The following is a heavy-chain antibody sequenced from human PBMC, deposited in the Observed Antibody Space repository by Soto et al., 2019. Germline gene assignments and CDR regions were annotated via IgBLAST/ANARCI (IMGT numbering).Heavy chain of an antibody. J-gene: IGHJ4*02. V-gene: IGHV3-15*01. Sequence: VQLVESGGGLAKPGGSLTLSCAASGFSFSNVWMSWVRQAPGKGLEWVGHIKSKSVGGTTDYTAPVKGRFTIPRDDSKDTLNLKMNSLKTEDTAVYYFTTYSTETFCDVGPVYARPTRIHDSWGQGILVTVSS. D-gene: IGHD2-21*01. CDR3: TTYSTETFCDVGPVYARPTRIHDS. CDR2: IKSKSVGGTT. CDR1: GFSFSNVW.